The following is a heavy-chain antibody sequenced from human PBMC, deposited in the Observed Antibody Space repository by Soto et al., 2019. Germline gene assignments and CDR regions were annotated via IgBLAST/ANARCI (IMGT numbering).Heavy chain of an antibody. CDR1: GVAFSNYT. Sequence: QVQLVQSGAEVKKPGSSVRISCTASGVAFSNYTFTWVRRAPGQGLEWMGRVIPLLDAANYAENFQDRVTIPAARSTSRAYMELSGLTSEHWAIYYCASGKSEMTQDRMGIYYYMDVWGKGTTVTVSS. CDR3: ASGKSEMTQDRMGIYYYMDV. V-gene: IGHV1-69*08. D-gene: IGHD2-15*01. CDR2: VIPLLDAA. J-gene: IGHJ6*03.